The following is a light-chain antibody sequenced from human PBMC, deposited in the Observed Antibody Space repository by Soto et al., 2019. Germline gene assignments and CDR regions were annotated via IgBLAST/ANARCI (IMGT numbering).Light chain of an antibody. CDR2: DDS. V-gene: IGLV1-40*01. J-gene: IGLJ1*01. CDR3: QSYDSSLSAYV. CDR1: SSNIGTGYN. Sequence: QSVLTQPPSVSGAPGQRVTISCTGSSSNIGTGYNVHWYQQLPGTAPKLLIYDDSNRPSDVPDRFSGSKSATSASLAITGLQAEDEADYYCQSYDSSLSAYVFGTGTKLTVL.